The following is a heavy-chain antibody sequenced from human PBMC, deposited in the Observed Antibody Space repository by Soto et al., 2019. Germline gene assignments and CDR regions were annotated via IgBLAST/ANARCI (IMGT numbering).Heavy chain of an antibody. Sequence: DVQLVESGGGLVQPGRSLRLSCAASGFTFDDYAMHWVRQAPGKGLEWVSSISWNSDDIDYADSVRGRFTIPRDNAKNSVYLQRNSLRAEYMALYYCAKDRGSYSSISYYYYMDVWGKGTTVTVSS. D-gene: IGHD6-19*01. V-gene: IGHV3-9*03. CDR3: AKDRGSYSSISYYYYMDV. CDR2: ISWNSDDI. CDR1: GFTFDDYA. J-gene: IGHJ6*03.